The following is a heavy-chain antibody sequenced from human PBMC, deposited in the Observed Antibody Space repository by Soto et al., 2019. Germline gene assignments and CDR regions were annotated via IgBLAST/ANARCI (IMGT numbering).Heavy chain of an antibody. CDR2: ISWNSGSI. CDR1: GFSFDDYA. V-gene: IGHV3-9*01. CDR3: VVAGLQWRAHDY. J-gene: IGHJ4*02. D-gene: IGHD6-19*01. Sequence: EVQLVESGGGLVQPARSLRLSCAASGFSFDDYAMHWVRQAPGKGLVWVSGISWNSGSIGYADSVKGRFTISRDNAKNSLYLQMNSLRAEDTALYYCVVAGLQWRAHDYWGQGTLVTVSS.